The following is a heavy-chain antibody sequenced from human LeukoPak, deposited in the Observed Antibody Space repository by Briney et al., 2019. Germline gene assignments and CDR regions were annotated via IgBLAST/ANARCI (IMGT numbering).Heavy chain of an antibody. CDR3: ARDGDILTGYTYYYYYGMDV. J-gene: IGHJ6*02. D-gene: IGHD3-9*01. Sequence: GGSLRLSCAAPGLTFISYAMHWFGKAPAKGLDGVAVIGYDGSNKYYADSVKGRFTISRDNSKNTLYLQMNSLRAEDTAVYYCARDGDILTGYTYYYYYGMDVWGQGTTVTVSS. CDR1: GLTFISYA. CDR2: IGYDGSNK. V-gene: IGHV3-33*01.